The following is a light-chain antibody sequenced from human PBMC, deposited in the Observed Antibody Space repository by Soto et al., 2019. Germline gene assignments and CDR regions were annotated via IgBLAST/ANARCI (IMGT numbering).Light chain of an antibody. V-gene: IGLV2-14*01. CDR3: SSYTSSSHV. CDR1: SSAVGGYND. CDR2: EVS. Sequence: SVLTLPAAVPGTPGQSITISGTGTSSAVGGYNDVSCYQQHPGKAPKLMIYEVSNRPSGVSNRVSGSKSGNTASLTISGLQAEDEADYYCSSYTSSSHVFGTGARPPS. J-gene: IGLJ1*01.